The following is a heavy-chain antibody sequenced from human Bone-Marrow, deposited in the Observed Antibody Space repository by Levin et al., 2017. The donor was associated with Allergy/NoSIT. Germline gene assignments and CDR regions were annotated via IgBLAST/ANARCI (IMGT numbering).Heavy chain of an antibody. V-gene: IGHV4-34*01. CDR1: GGSFSGYY. J-gene: IGHJ3*02. CDR3: AREGYYDSSGSADI. D-gene: IGHD3-22*01. Sequence: SETLSLTCAVYGGSFSGYYWSWIRQPPGKGLEWIGEINHSGSTNYNPSLKSRVTISVDTSKNQFSLKLSSVTAADTAVYYCAREGYYDSSGSADIWGQGTMVTVSS. CDR2: INHSGST.